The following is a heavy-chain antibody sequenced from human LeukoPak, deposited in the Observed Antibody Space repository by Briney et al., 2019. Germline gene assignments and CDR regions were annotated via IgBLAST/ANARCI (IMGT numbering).Heavy chain of an antibody. Sequence: SETLSLTCTVSGXSISSYYWNWIRQPPGKRLEWIAHSSSSGSTNYNLSLKSRVTISVDRPKNQFSLKLSSVTAADTAVYYCARGYGSGTPYGMDVWGQGTTVTVSS. J-gene: IGHJ6*02. CDR1: GXSISSYY. CDR3: ARGYGSGTPYGMDV. D-gene: IGHD3-10*01. CDR2: SSSSGST. V-gene: IGHV4-59*13.